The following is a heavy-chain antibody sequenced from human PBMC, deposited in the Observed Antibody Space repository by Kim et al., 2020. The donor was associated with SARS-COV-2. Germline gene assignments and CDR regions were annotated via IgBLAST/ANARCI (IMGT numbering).Heavy chain of an antibody. J-gene: IGHJ5*02. V-gene: IGHV1-8*01. CDR3: ARGDSSSWYEVWFDP. Sequence: ASVKVSCKASGYTFTSYDINWVRQATGQGLEWMGWMNPNSGNTGYAQKFQGRVTMTRNTSISTAYMELSSLRSEDTAVYYCARGDSSSWYEVWFDPWGKGTLVTVSS. CDR2: MNPNSGNT. CDR1: GYTFTSYD. D-gene: IGHD6-13*01.